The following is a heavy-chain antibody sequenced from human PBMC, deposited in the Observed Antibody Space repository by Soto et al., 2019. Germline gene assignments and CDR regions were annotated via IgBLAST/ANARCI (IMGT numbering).Heavy chain of an antibody. CDR1: GFLFSTYS. J-gene: IGHJ4*02. Sequence: GGSLRLSCAASGFLFSTYSMTWVRQAPGKGLEWVSSINEDGTRTLYADSVKGRFTISRDTSKNTVYLLLNSLRADDTAVYYCAKEGSPPFFQHWGQGTLVTV. V-gene: IGHV3-23*01. D-gene: IGHD3-10*01. CDR2: INEDGTRT. CDR3: AKEGSPPFFQH.